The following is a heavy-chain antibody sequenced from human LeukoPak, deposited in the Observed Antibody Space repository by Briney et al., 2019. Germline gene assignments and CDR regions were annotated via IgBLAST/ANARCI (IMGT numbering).Heavy chain of an antibody. CDR1: VGTFSSYA. CDR3: ARVFTMVRGAFDP. D-gene: IGHD3-10*01. J-gene: IGHJ5*02. Sequence: SVKVSCKASVGTFSSYAISWVGQARGQGLEWMGGIIPIFGTVNYAQKFQGRVTITADESTSTAYMELSSLRSEDTAVYYCARVFTMVRGAFDPWGQGTLVAVSS. V-gene: IGHV1-69*01. CDR2: IIPIFGTV.